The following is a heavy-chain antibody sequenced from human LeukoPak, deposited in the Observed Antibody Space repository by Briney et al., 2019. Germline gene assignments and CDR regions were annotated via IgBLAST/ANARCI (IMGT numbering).Heavy chain of an antibody. Sequence: GSLRLSCAASGFTFSSYWMHWVRQTPGKGLVWVSRTDSDGTYTSYADSVKGRFTISRDNAKNTLYLQMYSLRAEDMAVYYCARGAPMDVWGQGTTVTVSS. CDR2: TDSDGTYT. CDR1: GFTFSSYW. D-gene: IGHD3-16*01. CDR3: ARGAPMDV. V-gene: IGHV3-74*01. J-gene: IGHJ6*02.